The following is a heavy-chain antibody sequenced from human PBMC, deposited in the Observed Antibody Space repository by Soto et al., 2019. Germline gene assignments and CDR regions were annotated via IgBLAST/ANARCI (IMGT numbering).Heavy chain of an antibody. Sequence: QVQLQQWGAGLLKPSETLSLTCAVYGGSFSDYYWSWIRQPPGKGLEWIGEINHSGYTNYNPSLKGRVTISVDTSKNQFSLMVSPVTAADTAVYYCARGTRQWLAVDHWGQGTLVTVSS. CDR3: ARGTRQWLAVDH. CDR1: GGSFSDYY. CDR2: INHSGYT. V-gene: IGHV4-34*01. D-gene: IGHD6-19*01. J-gene: IGHJ4*02.